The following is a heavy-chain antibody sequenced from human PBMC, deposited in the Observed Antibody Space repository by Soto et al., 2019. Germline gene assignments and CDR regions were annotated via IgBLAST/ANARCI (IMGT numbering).Heavy chain of an antibody. CDR1: GFTFSSYG. V-gene: IGHV3-30*18. J-gene: IGHJ5*02. Sequence: QVQLVESGGGVVQPGRSLRLSCAASGFTFSSYGMHWVRQAPWKGLEWVAGIAYDGSNKYYADSVKGRFTISRDNSKNTLYLQMNSLRAEDTAVYYCAKDRRVGATRNWFDPWGQGTLVTVSS. CDR2: IAYDGSNK. CDR3: AKDRRVGATRNWFDP. D-gene: IGHD1-26*01.